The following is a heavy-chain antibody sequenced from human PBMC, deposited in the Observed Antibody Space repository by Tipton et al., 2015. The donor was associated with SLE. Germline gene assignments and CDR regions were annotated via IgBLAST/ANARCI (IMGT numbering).Heavy chain of an antibody. D-gene: IGHD1/OR15-1a*01. CDR1: GFTFSSYA. V-gene: IGHV3-23*01. J-gene: IGHJ4*02. CDR3: AKFEKTTDFYLDS. Sequence: SLRLSCATSGFTFSSYALSWVRRAPGKGLDWVSAISGGGGSTYYADFVEGRFSISIDKSKKTLFLQMNSLRVDDTATYYCAKFEKTTDFYLDSWDQGTLVSVSS. CDR2: ISGGGGST.